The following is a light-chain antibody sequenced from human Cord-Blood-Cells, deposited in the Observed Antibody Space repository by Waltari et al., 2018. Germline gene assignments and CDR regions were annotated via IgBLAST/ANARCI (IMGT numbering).Light chain of an antibody. CDR1: QSVSSY. CDR3: QQRSNWPWT. CDR2: DAS. J-gene: IGKJ1*01. V-gene: IGKV3-11*01. Sequence: EIVLTQSPATLSLSTGERATLSCRASQSVSSYLAGYQQKPGQAPRLLIYDASNRATGIPTRFSGSGSGTDFTLTISSLEPEDFAVYYCQQRSNWPWTFGQGTKVEIK.